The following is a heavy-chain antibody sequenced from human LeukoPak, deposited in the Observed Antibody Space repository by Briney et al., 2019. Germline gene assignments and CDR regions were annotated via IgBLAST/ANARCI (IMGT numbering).Heavy chain of an antibody. CDR1: GGSISSGDYY. D-gene: IGHD2-2*02. Sequence: SETLSLTCTVSGGSISSGDYYWSWIRQPPGKGLEWIGYIYYSGSTYYNPSLKSRVTISVDTSKNQFSLKLSSVTAADTAVYYCARVVLSWSSTSCYTYYYYGMDVWGQGTTVTVSS. CDR2: IYYSGST. CDR3: ARVVLSWSSTSCYTYYYYGMDV. J-gene: IGHJ6*02. V-gene: IGHV4-30-4*01.